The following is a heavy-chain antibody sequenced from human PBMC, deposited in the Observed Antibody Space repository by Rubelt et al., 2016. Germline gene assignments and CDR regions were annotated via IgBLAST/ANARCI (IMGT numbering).Heavy chain of an antibody. CDR2: IYYSGGT. CDR3: ARNGSPENNWFDP. CDR1: GGSISSSSYY. J-gene: IGHJ5*02. D-gene: IGHD3-10*01. V-gene: IGHV4-39*01. Sequence: QLQLQESGPGLVKPSETLSLTCTVSGGSISSSSYYWGWIRQPPGKGLEWIGSIYYSGGTYYTPSPKSRVTISVDTSKNQSSRRLGVVTAADTAVYYCARNGSPENNWFDPWGQGTLVTVSS.